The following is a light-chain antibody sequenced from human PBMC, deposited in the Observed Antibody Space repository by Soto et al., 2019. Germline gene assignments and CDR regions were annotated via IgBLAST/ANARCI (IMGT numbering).Light chain of an antibody. J-gene: IGLJ2*01. Sequence: QSALTQPASVSGSPGQSITISCTGTSSDVGGYNVVSWYQQHPGKAPKFIIYDVRNRPSGVSNRFSGSRSGNTASLTISGLQAEDEADYYCSSYTSSSTVIFGGGTKVTVL. CDR2: DVR. CDR3: SSYTSSSTVI. V-gene: IGLV2-14*03. CDR1: SSDVGGYNV.